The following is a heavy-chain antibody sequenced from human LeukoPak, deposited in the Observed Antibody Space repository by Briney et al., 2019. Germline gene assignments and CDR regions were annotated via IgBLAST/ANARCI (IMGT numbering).Heavy chain of an antibody. CDR3: ARVDAWFGELFSWYFDL. CDR2: IYNSEST. CDR1: GGSISSFY. V-gene: IGHV4-59*01. J-gene: IGHJ2*01. D-gene: IGHD3-10*01. Sequence: PSETLSLTCTVPGGSISSFYWSWIRQPPGKGLEWIGYIYNSESTNYNPSLKSGVTISVDTSKNQFSLKLSSVTAADTAVYYCARVDAWFGELFSWYFDLWGRGTLVTVSS.